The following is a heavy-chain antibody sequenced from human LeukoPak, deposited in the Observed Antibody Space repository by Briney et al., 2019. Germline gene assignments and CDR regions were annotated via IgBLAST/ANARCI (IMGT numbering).Heavy chain of an antibody. CDR1: GYTFTSNY. D-gene: IGHD3-10*01. J-gene: IGHJ6*02. CDR3: ARVMVRGVITLRPYGMDV. Sequence: ASVKVSCKASGYTFTSNYIHWVRQAPGQGLEWMGIINPSGGSTSYAQKFQGRVTMTRDTSTSTVYMELSSLRSEDTAVYYCARVMVRGVITLRPYGMDVWGQGTTVTVSS. CDR2: INPSGGST. V-gene: IGHV1-46*01.